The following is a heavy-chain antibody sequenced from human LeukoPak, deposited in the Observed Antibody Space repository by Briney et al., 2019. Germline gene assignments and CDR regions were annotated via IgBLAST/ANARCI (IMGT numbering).Heavy chain of an antibody. CDR1: GGSISSGGNF. D-gene: IGHD3-10*01. CDR3: ARVAEFSYARLTMIRGYFQH. CDR2: IYYSGTT. V-gene: IGHV4-31*03. J-gene: IGHJ1*01. Sequence: SETLSLTCTVSGGSISSGGNFWRWIRQRPGKGLEWIGFIYYSGTTYSNPSLKSRVAISADTSKNEFSLKLNSLTAADTAVYYCARVAEFSYARLTMIRGYFQHWGQGTLVTVSS.